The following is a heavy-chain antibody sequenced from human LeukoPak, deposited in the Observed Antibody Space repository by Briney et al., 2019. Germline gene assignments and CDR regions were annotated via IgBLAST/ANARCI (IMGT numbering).Heavy chain of an antibody. CDR3: ARGGPALGLRYFDWFYY. J-gene: IGHJ5*01. V-gene: IGHV1-18*01. D-gene: IGHD3-9*01. Sequence: ASVKVSCKTSGYTFTSYGISWVRQAPGQGLEWMGWISADNGKTNYAQKLQGRVTMTTDTSTSTAYMELRSLRSDDTAVYYCARGGPALGLRYFDWFYYWGQGTLVTVSS. CDR1: GYTFTSYG. CDR2: ISADNGKT.